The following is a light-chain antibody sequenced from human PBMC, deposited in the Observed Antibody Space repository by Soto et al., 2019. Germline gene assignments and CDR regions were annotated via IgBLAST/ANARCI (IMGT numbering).Light chain of an antibody. Sequence: EVGMSQSPSTVSVSTGQRATLSCRASESVSSHLAWYQQKPGQAPRLLIYDSSTRATGIPARFSGSESGTEFTLTISSLQSEDFAVYYCHHYHNWPMTFGQRTRLEI. CDR2: DSS. V-gene: IGKV3-15*01. J-gene: IGKJ5*01. CDR1: ESVSSH. CDR3: HHYHNWPMT.